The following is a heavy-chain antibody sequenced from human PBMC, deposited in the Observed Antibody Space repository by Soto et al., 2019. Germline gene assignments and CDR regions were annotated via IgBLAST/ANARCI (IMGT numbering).Heavy chain of an antibody. CDR3: VREGNGYNLGPSVDFDY. V-gene: IGHV1-46*01. J-gene: IGHJ4*02. CDR2: INPSGGST. D-gene: IGHD5-12*01. CDR1: GYTSTNHY. Sequence: QVQLVQSGAEVTKPGASVKVSCKASGYTSTNHYMHWVRQAPGQGLEWMGVINPSGGSTDYAQKFQGRVTMTRDTPTSTVYMEVSSLRSEDTAVFYCVREGNGYNLGPSVDFDYWGQGTLVTVSS.